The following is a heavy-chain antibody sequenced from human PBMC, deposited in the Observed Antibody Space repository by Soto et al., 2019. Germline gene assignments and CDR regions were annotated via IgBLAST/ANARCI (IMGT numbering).Heavy chain of an antibody. CDR1: GFIFRSYA. Sequence: QLLESGGDLVQPGGSLRLSCAASGFIFRSYAMSWVRQAPTKGLEWVAVLTGSGGTTYYADSVKGRFTISRDNSKNTVYLQMNSVRDEDTAVYYCATYPRGVYIDLWGRGTLVAVSA. V-gene: IGHV3-23*01. CDR3: ATYPRGVYIDL. D-gene: IGHD3-10*01. CDR2: LTGSGGTT. J-gene: IGHJ2*01.